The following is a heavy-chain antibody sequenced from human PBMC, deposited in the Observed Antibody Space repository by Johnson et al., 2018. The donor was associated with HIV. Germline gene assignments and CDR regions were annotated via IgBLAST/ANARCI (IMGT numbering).Heavy chain of an antibody. Sequence: QVQLVESGGGVVQPGGSLRLSCAASGFTFSSYAMHWVRQAPGQGLEWVSVIYIVASTYYADSVKGRFTISRDNSKNTVYLQMNSLRAEDTAVYHCARGDEQWPGYPQDIWGQGTMVTVSS. CDR3: ARGDEQWPGYPQDI. D-gene: IGHD6-19*01. J-gene: IGHJ3*02. CDR1: GFTFSSYA. CDR2: IYIVAST. V-gene: IGHV3-NL1*01.